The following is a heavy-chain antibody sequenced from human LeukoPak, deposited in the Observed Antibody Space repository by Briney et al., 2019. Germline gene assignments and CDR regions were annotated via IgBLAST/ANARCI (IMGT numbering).Heavy chain of an antibody. CDR1: GGSISSSSSY. Sequence: SETLSLTCTVSGGSISSSSSYWGWIRQPPGKGLEWIGSIYYSGSTYYNPSLKSRVTISVDTSKNQFSLKLSSVTAADTAVYYCASKYSSSWYHNDAFDIWGQGTMVTVSS. D-gene: IGHD6-13*01. CDR2: IYYSGST. J-gene: IGHJ3*02. V-gene: IGHV4-39*01. CDR3: ASKYSSSWYHNDAFDI.